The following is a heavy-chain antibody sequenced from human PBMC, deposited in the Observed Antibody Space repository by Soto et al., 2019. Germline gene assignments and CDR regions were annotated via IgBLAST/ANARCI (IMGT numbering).Heavy chain of an antibody. CDR2: ISPTGGST. V-gene: IGHV3-23*01. J-gene: IGHJ4*02. CDR1: GFPFSTYA. CDR3: AKAKRGILPTTTGGLDY. D-gene: IGHD4-4*01. Sequence: EVQLLESGGNLVQPGGSLRLSCAGSGFPFSTYAVSWVRQTPGKGLEWVSAISPTGGSTYYAASVRGRFTISRDNSKNTVVLQMSGLRAEETAIYYCAKAKRGILPTTTGGLDYWGQETVLSVSS.